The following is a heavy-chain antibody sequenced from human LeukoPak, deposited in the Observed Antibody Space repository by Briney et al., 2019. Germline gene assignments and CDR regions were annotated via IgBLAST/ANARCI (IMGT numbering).Heavy chain of an antibody. CDR2: IYYSGGT. Sequence: SETLSLTCTVSGVSISGYWCSWIRQPPGKGLEWIGYIYYSGGTNYHPSLNSRVTMSVDTSKSQFSLKLSSVTAADTAVYYCAIGDTRGNDIWGQGTMVTVSS. D-gene: IGHD1-26*01. CDR3: AIGDTRGNDI. CDR1: GVSISGYW. J-gene: IGHJ3*02. V-gene: IGHV4-59*01.